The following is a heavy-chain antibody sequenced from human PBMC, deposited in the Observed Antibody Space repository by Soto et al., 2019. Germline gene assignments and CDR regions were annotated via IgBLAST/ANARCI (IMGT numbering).Heavy chain of an antibody. CDR1: GGSISNYF. CDR3: AKSPKVISTSFDY. V-gene: IGHV4-4*07. D-gene: IGHD3-22*01. Sequence: SETLSLTCTVSGGSISNYFCNWIRQPAGKGLEWIGRIDNSGSTNYNPSLKSRITMSADNSKNTLFLQMNSLRAEDAAIYYCAKSPKVISTSFDYWGQGSLVTVSS. J-gene: IGHJ4*02. CDR2: IDNSGST.